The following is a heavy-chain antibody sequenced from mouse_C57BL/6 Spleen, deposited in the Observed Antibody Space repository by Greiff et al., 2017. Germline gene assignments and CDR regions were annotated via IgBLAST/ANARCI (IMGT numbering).Heavy chain of an antibody. CDR1: GFTFSDYG. Sequence: EVQRVESGGGLVKPGGSLKLSCAASGFTFSDYGMHWVRQAPEKGLEWVAYISSGSSTIYYADTVKGRFTISRDNAKNTLFLRMTSLRSEDTAMYYCARIYDGYYWYFDVWCTGTTVTVSS. CDR3: ARIYDGYYWYFDV. V-gene: IGHV5-17*01. D-gene: IGHD2-3*01. J-gene: IGHJ1*03. CDR2: ISSGSSTI.